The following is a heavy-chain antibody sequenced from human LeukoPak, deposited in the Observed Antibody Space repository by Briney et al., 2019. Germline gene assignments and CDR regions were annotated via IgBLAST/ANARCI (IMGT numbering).Heavy chain of an antibody. D-gene: IGHD6-19*01. Sequence: PSETLSLTCTVSGGSISSYYWGWIRQPPGKGLEWIGRIYTSGSTNYNPSLKSRVTMSVDTSKNQFSLKLSSVTAADTAVYYCAKLAVAKGMDVWGQGTTVTVSS. V-gene: IGHV4-4*07. CDR1: GGSISSYY. CDR3: AKLAVAKGMDV. CDR2: IYTSGST. J-gene: IGHJ6*02.